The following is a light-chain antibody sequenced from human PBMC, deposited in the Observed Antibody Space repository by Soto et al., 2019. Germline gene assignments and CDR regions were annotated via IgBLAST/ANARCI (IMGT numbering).Light chain of an antibody. CDR2: AAS. CDR1: QSISTY. V-gene: IGKV1-39*01. CDR3: QQSYSTPLI. J-gene: IGKJ4*01. Sequence: DIQMTQSPSSLSASVRDRVTITCRASQSISTYLNWYQQKPGKAPNLLIYAASSLHSGVPSRFSGSGSGTDFTLTINSLQPEDFATYYCQQSYSTPLIFGGGTKVEIK.